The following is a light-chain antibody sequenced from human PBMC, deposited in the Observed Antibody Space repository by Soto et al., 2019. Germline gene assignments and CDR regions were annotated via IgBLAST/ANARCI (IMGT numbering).Light chain of an antibody. V-gene: IGKV1-33*01. CDR3: QQYDNLPGT. CDR1: QDISNY. Sequence: IQMTQSPSSLSASVGDRVTITCQASQDISNYLNWYQQKPGKAPKLLIYDASNLETGVPSRFSGSGSGTDFTFTISSLQPEDIATYYCQQYDNLPGTFGQGTRLEIK. J-gene: IGKJ5*01. CDR2: DAS.